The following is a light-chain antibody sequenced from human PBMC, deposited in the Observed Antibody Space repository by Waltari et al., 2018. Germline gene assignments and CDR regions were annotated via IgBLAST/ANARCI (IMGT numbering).Light chain of an antibody. Sequence: QSVLTQPPSMSGAPGQRVTISCTGSSSNIGAGHDVHWYQVFPGTAPKLPIYGNNNRASGFPDRFAGSKSGTSASLAIGGLQAEDEADYYCQSFDIRLSGGVVFGGGTKVTVL. J-gene: IGLJ3*02. CDR2: GNN. CDR1: SSNIGAGHD. CDR3: QSFDIRLSGGVV. V-gene: IGLV1-40*01.